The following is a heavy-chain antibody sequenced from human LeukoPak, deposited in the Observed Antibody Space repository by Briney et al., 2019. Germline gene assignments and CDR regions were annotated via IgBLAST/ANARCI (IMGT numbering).Heavy chain of an antibody. V-gene: IGHV3-21*01. J-gene: IGHJ4*02. Sequence: PGGSLRLSCAASGFTFSSYSMNWVRQAPGKGLEWDSSISSSSSYIYYADSVKVRFTISRDNAKNSLYLQMNSLRAEDTAVYYCARGLLQYGSGFYYFDYWGQGTLVTVSS. D-gene: IGHD3-10*01. CDR2: ISSSSSYI. CDR3: ARGLLQYGSGFYYFDY. CDR1: GFTFSSYS.